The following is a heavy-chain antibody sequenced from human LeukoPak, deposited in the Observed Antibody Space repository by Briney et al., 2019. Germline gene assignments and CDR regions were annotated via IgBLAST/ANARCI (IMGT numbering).Heavy chain of an antibody. D-gene: IGHD5-24*01. Sequence: SGPTLVNPTQTLTLTCTFPGFSLSTSGVGVGWIRQPPGKALEWLARIDWDDDKYYSTSLKTRLTISKDTSKNQVVLTMTNMDPVDTATYYCARSREMATIIDFDYWGQGALVTVSS. V-gene: IGHV2-70*11. J-gene: IGHJ4*02. CDR2: IDWDDDK. CDR1: GFSLSTSGVG. CDR3: ARSREMATIIDFDY.